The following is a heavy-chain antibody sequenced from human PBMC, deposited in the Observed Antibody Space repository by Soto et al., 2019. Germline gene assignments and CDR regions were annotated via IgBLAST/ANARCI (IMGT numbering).Heavy chain of an antibody. CDR1: RFTFSDYY. Sequence: QVQLVESGGGLVKPGGSLRLSCAASRFTFSDYYMSWIRQAPGKGLEWVSYISNTGGTIYYADSVKGRFTISRDNAKNSLYLQMNSLRGDDTAVYYCARAPPICSSWFCSFDYWGQGTLVTVSS. CDR3: ARAPPICSSWFCSFDY. D-gene: IGHD6-13*01. J-gene: IGHJ4*02. CDR2: ISNTGGTI. V-gene: IGHV3-11*01.